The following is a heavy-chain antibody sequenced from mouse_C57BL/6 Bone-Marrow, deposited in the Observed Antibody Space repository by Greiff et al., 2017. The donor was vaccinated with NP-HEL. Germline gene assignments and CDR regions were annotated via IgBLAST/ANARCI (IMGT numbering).Heavy chain of an antibody. V-gene: IGHV5-4*01. D-gene: IGHD2-4*01. Sequence: EVQGVESGGGLVKPGGSLKLSCAASGFTFSSYAMSWVRQTPEKRLEWVATISDGGSYTYYPDNVKGRFTISRDNAKNNLYLQMSHLKSEDTAMYYCARYDHDVRAYWGQGTLVTVSA. CDR3: ARYDHDVRAY. CDR2: ISDGGSYT. CDR1: GFTFSSYA. J-gene: IGHJ3*01.